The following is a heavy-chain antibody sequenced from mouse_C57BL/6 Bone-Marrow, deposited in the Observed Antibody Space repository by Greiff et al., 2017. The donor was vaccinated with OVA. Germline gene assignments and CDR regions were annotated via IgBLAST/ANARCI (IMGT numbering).Heavy chain of an antibody. J-gene: IGHJ4*01. Sequence: VKLQESGPGLVKPSQSLFLTCSITGFPITSGYYWIWIRQSPGKPLEWMGYITHSGETFYNPSLQSPISITRETSKNQFFLQLNSVTTEDTAMYYCAGDRSSGYPLYYYAMDYWGQGTSVTV. CDR3: AGDRSSGYPLYYYAMDY. V-gene: IGHV12-3*01. D-gene: IGHD3-2*02. CDR2: ITHSGET. CDR1: GFPITSGYY.